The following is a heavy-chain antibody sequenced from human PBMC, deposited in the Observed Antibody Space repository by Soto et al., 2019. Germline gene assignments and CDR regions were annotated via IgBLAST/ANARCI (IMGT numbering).Heavy chain of an antibody. CDR1: RFTFSTYT. J-gene: IGHJ4*02. Sequence: QVQLVESGGGVVQPGRSLRLSCAASRFTFSTYTMHWVRQAPGKGLEWVAVISYDGNNKHYADSVKGRFTISRDNSKNTLYLQMHSLRAEDTAVYYCASATSGWYGFDYWGQGTLVTVSS. V-gene: IGHV3-30-3*01. CDR3: ASATSGWYGFDY. D-gene: IGHD6-19*01. CDR2: ISYDGNNK.